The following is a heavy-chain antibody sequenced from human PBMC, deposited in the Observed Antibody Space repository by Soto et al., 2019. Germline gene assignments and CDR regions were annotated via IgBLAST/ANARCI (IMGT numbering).Heavy chain of an antibody. Sequence: QIQLVQSGSEVRMPGASVKVSCKASGYIFTTYSITWVRQAPGQGVEWMGWVSASNGKTNYAQKFEDRVTMTTDTSTTPAYMELRSLRSDDTAVYYCAREAFGVQASWFDPWGQGTLVTVSS. CDR1: GYIFTTYS. D-gene: IGHD3-10*01. CDR3: AREAFGVQASWFDP. CDR2: VSASNGKT. V-gene: IGHV1-18*01. J-gene: IGHJ5*02.